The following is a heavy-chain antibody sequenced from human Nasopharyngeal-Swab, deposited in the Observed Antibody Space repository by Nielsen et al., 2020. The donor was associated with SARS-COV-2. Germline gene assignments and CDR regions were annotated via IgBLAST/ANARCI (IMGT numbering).Heavy chain of an antibody. CDR3: ARALYGSGSYYSTEKHYYYYGMDV. V-gene: IGHV3-13*01. CDR1: GFTFSSHD. D-gene: IGHD3-10*01. CDR2: IGTAGDT. Sequence: GSLKISCAASGFTFSSHDMHWVRQATGKGLEWVSAIGTAGDTYYPGSVKGRFTISRENAKNSLYLQMNSLRAGDTAVYYCARALYGSGSYYSTEKHYYYYGMDVWGQGTTVTVSS. J-gene: IGHJ6*02.